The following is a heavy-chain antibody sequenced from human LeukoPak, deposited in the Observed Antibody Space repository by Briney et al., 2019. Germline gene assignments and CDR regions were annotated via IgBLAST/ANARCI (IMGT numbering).Heavy chain of an antibody. V-gene: IGHV3-20*04. CDR1: GFTFGDYA. CDR2: INWNGGST. CDR3: ARGPYITAAKWVFDY. D-gene: IGHD5-12*01. Sequence: GGTLRLSCAASGFTFGDYAMSWVRQAPGKGLEWVSRINWNGGSTGYADSVKGRFTISRDDAKNSLYLQMNTLRAEDTALYYCARGPYITAAKWVFDYWGLGTLVTVSA. J-gene: IGHJ4*02.